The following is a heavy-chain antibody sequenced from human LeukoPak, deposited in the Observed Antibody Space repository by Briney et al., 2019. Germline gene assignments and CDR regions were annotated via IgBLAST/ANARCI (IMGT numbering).Heavy chain of an antibody. CDR3: ARDLKMGYSSGRYSWGTGSSNDY. CDR2: ISGYNGNT. Sequence: ASVTVSCTASGYTFTSYGISWVRQAPGQGLEWMGWISGYNGNTNYVQKFQGRVTMTTDTSTSKAYMELRSLRSDDTAVYYCARDLKMGYSSGRYSWGTGSSNDYWGQGTLVTVSS. D-gene: IGHD6-19*01. J-gene: IGHJ4*02. CDR1: GYTFTSYG. V-gene: IGHV1-18*01.